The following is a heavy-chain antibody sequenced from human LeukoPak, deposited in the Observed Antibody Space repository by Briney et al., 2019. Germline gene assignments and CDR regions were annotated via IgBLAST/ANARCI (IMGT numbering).Heavy chain of an antibody. Sequence: SETLSLTCTVSGGSITSGDYYWSWIRQPPGKGLEWIGYIYHSGSTYYNPSLKSRVTISVDRSKNQFSLKLSSVTAADTAVYYCARAGTTVIFDYWGQGTLVTVSS. CDR3: ARAGTTVIFDY. J-gene: IGHJ4*02. V-gene: IGHV4-30-2*01. D-gene: IGHD4-17*01. CDR1: GGSITSGDYY. CDR2: IYHSGST.